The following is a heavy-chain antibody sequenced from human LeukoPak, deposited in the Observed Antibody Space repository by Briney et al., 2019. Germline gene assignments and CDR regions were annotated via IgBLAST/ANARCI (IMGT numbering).Heavy chain of an antibody. CDR1: GYTFTSYG. CDR2: ISTYNGNT. D-gene: IGHD6-19*01. V-gene: IGHV1-18*01. Sequence: GASAKVSCKASGYTFTSYGISWVRQGPGQGLEWMGWISTYNGNTNYAQKLQGRVTMTTDTSTSTAYMELRSLRSDDTAVYYCARDKRSIAVAGTSVGFDYWGQGTLVTVSS. J-gene: IGHJ4*02. CDR3: ARDKRSIAVAGTSVGFDY.